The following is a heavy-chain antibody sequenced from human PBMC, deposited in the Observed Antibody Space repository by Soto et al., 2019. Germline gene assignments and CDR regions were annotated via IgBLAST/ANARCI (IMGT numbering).Heavy chain of an antibody. J-gene: IGHJ6*02. Sequence: QVQLVQSGAEVKKPGSSVKVSCKASGGTFSSYAINWVRQAPGQGLEWMGGIIPIFGTANYAQKFQGRVTMIADDSTSAAYMELSRLRSADTAVYYCARGSGGSSYYYYGMDVWGQGTTVTVSS. V-gene: IGHV1-69*12. CDR2: IIPIFGTA. D-gene: IGHD2-15*01. CDR3: ARGSGGSSYYYYGMDV. CDR1: GGTFSSYA.